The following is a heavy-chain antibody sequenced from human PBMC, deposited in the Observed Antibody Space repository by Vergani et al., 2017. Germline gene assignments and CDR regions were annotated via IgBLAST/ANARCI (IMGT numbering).Heavy chain of an antibody. CDR1: GFTFSSYA. D-gene: IGHD3/OR15-3a*01. J-gene: IGHJ4*02. CDR3: AKAVGFRTAHPVDY. CDR2: ISWNSGST. Sequence: EVQLVESGGGLVQPGGSLRLSCAASGFTFSSYAMHWVRQAPGKGLEWVSGISWNSGSTGYADSVKGRFTISRDNAKNSLYLQMNSLRAEDTALYYCAKAVGFRTAHPVDYWGQGTLVTVSS. V-gene: IGHV3-9*01.